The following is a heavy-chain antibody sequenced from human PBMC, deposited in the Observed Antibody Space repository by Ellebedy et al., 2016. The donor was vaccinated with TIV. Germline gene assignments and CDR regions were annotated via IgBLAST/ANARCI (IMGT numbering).Heavy chain of an antibody. CDR2: IYYTGST. CDR1: GGSIRGSSSY. D-gene: IGHD1/OR15-1a*01. V-gene: IGHV4-39*07. J-gene: IGHJ4*02. CDR3: ARGTTAVGH. Sequence: SETLSLXXTVSGGSIRGSSSYWGWIRQSPEKGLEWIGTIYYTGSTYYNPSLRSRVTISVDTSKNQFFLKMRSVTAADTAVYYCARGTTAVGHWGQGTLVTVSS.